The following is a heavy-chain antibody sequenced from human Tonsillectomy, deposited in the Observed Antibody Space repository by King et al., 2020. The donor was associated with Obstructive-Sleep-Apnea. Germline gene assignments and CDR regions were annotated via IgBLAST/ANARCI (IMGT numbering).Heavy chain of an antibody. D-gene: IGHD3-22*01. CDR3: AKGAMIVVVMEYFDY. Sequence: VQLVESGGGVVQPERSLRLSCAASGFSFSTYGMHWVRQAPGKGLEWVAFIRYDGNVKYYADSVKGRFTISRDDSMNTLYLQMNSLRAEDTAVYYCAKGAMIVVVMEYFDYWGQGTLVTVSS. CDR1: GFSFSTYG. CDR2: IRYDGNVK. J-gene: IGHJ4*02. V-gene: IGHV3-30*02.